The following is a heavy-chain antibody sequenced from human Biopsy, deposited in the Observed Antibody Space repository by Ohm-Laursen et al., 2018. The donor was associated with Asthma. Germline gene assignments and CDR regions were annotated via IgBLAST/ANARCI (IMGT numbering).Heavy chain of an antibody. Sequence: SVKVSCKTSGYTFNSAGITWVRQAPGQGLEWMGWISVYNGNTKVAQKLQDRATMITDTSTSTAYMELRSLRSDDTAVYFCARAVDYSHYYGMDVWGQGTTVTVS. V-gene: IGHV1-18*01. CDR2: ISVYNGNT. D-gene: IGHD3-10*01. CDR3: ARAVDYSHYYGMDV. J-gene: IGHJ6*02. CDR1: GYTFNSAG.